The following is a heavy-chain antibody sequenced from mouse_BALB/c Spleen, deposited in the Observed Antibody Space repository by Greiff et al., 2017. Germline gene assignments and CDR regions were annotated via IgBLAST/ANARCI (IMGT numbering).Heavy chain of an antibody. CDR3: ARRYGNLYDAMDY. CDR1: GYTFTDYA. Sequence: QVQLQQSGAELVRPGVSVKISCKGSGYTFTDYAMHWVKQSHAKSLEWIGVISTYYGDASYNQKFKGKATMTVDKSSSTAYMELARLTSEDSAIYYCARRYGNLYDAMDYWGQGTSVTVSS. CDR2: ISTYYGDA. J-gene: IGHJ4*01. V-gene: IGHV1S137*01. D-gene: IGHD2-1*01.